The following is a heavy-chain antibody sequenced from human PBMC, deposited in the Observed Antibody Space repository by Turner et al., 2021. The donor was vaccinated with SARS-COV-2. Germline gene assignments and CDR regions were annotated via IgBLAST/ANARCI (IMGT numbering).Heavy chain of an antibody. CDR3: ARDLGRHCTSTTCHRWEDNGMDV. CDR1: GASISSYF. D-gene: IGHD2-8*01. Sequence: QVQLQESGPGLVQSSETLSLTCTVPGASISSYFWTWIRQSPGRGLEWIGYIYASEDTDYHPSLKSRATISVDWSKNQFSLSLRSVTAADSAVYYCARDLGRHCTSTTCHRWEDNGMDVWGQGATVTVS. CDR2: IYASEDT. J-gene: IGHJ6*02. V-gene: IGHV4-4*08.